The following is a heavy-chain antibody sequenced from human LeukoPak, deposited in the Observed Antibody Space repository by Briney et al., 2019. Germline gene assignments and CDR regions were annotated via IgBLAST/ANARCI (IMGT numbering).Heavy chain of an antibody. CDR2: IYHSGST. CDR1: GGSISSSNW. J-gene: IGHJ5*02. V-gene: IGHV4-4*02. Sequence: PSGTLSLTCAVSGGSISSSNWWSWVRQPPGKGLEWIREIYHSGSTNYNPSLKSRVTISVDKSKNQFSLKLSSVTAADTAVYYCASYPLTTVTTSPGSWGQGTLVTVSS. CDR3: ASYPLTTVTTSPGS. D-gene: IGHD4-17*01.